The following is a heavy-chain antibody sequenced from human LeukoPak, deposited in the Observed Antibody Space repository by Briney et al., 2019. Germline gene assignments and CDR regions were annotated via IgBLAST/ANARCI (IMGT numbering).Heavy chain of an antibody. J-gene: IGHJ4*02. D-gene: IGHD5-18*01. Sequence: GGSLRLSCAASGFTFSSYSMNWVRQAPGKGLEWVSYISSSSSTIYYADSVKGRFTISRDNAKNSLYLQMNSLRAEDTAVYYCARSASRWDKDSYGYEESYFDYWGQGTLVTVSS. CDR2: ISSSSSTI. V-gene: IGHV3-48*04. CDR3: ARSASRWDKDSYGYEESYFDY. CDR1: GFTFSSYS.